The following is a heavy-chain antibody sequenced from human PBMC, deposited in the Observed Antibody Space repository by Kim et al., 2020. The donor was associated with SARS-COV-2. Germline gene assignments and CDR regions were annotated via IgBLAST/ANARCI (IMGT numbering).Heavy chain of an antibody. CDR2: IYYSGST. Sequence: SETLSLTCTVSGGSISSGGYYWSWIRQHPGKGLEWIGYIYYSGSTYYNPSLESRVTISVDTSKNQFSLKLSSVTAADTAVYYCARAPISRPATGFDYWGQGTLVTVSS. J-gene: IGHJ4*02. CDR3: ARAPISRPATGFDY. V-gene: IGHV4-31*03. CDR1: GGSISSGGYY.